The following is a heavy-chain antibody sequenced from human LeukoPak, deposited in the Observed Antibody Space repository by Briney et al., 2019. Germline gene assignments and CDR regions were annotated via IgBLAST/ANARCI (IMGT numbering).Heavy chain of an antibody. Sequence: PGGSLRLSCAASGFTFSSYALHWVRQAPGKGLEWVSLIYSGGNTYYADSVKGRFTISRDNSKNTLYLQMNSLRAEDTAVYYCARGRYFDWLLYWGQGTLVTVSS. CDR2: IYSGGNT. CDR1: GFTFSSYA. V-gene: IGHV3-66*01. J-gene: IGHJ4*02. CDR3: ARGRYFDWLLY. D-gene: IGHD3-9*01.